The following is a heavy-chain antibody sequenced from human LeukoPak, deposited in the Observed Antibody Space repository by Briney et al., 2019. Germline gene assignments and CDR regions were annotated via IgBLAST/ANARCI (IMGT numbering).Heavy chain of an antibody. CDR2: IYYSGST. CDR1: GGSISNYY. Sequence: SETLSLTCTVSGGSISNYYWSWIRQPPGKGLEWIGFIYYSGSTNYNPSLKSRVTISVDTSKNQFSLKVRSVTAADTAVYYCESDDYWGQGTLVTVSS. V-gene: IGHV4-59*08. J-gene: IGHJ4*02. CDR3: ESDDY.